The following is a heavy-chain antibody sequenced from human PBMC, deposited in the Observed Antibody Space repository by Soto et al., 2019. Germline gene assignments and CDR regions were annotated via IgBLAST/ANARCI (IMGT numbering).Heavy chain of an antibody. J-gene: IGHJ4*02. CDR2: IYYSGHT. CDR3: ARYFLRGRFFDS. V-gene: IGHV4-39*01. D-gene: IGHD3-10*01. Sequence: SETLSLTCSVSDGSFSSSYYCGWLCQAPGKGLEWLGNIYYSGHTYYNPSLKSRFAMSVDTSKNQFSLTLTSVTAADTAVYYCARYFLRGRFFDSWGQGTLVTVSS. CDR1: DGSFSSSYY.